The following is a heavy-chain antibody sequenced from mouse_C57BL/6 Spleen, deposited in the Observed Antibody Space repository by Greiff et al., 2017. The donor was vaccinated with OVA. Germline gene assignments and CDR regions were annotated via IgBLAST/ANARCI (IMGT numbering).Heavy chain of an antibody. J-gene: IGHJ2*01. D-gene: IGHD4-1*01. V-gene: IGHV1-26*01. Sequence: VQLQQSGPELVKPGASVKISCKASGYTFTDYYMNWVKQSHGKSLEWIGDINPNNGGTSYNQKFKGKATLTVDKSSSTAYMELRSLTSEDSAVYYCARGGNWDTLDYWGQGTTLTVSA. CDR2: INPNNGGT. CDR1: GYTFTDYY. CDR3: ARGGNWDTLDY.